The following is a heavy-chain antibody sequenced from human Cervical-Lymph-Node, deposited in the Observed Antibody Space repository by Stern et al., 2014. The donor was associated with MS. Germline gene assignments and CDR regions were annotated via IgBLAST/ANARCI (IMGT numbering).Heavy chain of an antibody. CDR1: GDSISSGNYY. CDR2: IYSSGTT. V-gene: IGHV4-61*02. CDR3: ATQGRALAPD. J-gene: IGHJ4*02. Sequence: QVQLQESGPGLVKPSQTLSLPCTVSGDSISSGNYYWSWIRQPAGKGLEWIGRIYSSGTTSYTPSLRSQATISIDTSNNQSSLKRSSVTATDTAVYYCATQGRALAPDWGQGTLVTVSS.